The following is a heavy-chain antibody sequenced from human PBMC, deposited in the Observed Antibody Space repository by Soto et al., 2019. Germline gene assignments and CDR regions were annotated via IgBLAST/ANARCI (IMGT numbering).Heavy chain of an antibody. CDR3: ARVEARSPIGY. CDR2: INDSGST. CDR1: GWSFSGYY. J-gene: IGHJ4*02. V-gene: IGHV4-34*01. Sequence: SETLSLTCAVYGWSFSGYYWNWIRQPPGKGLEWIGEINDSGSTNYNPSLKSRVTISVDTSKNQFSLKLSSVTAADTAVYHCARVEARSPIGYWGQGTLVTVSS.